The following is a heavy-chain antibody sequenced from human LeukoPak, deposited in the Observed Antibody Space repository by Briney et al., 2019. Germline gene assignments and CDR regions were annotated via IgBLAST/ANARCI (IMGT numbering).Heavy chain of an antibody. CDR2: INPNSGGT. V-gene: IGHV1-2*02. J-gene: IGHJ4*02. CDR3: ARVRDGVVIHPALDY. CDR1: GYTFTGYY. Sequence: ASLKVSCKASGYTFTGYYMHWVRQAPGQGLEWMGWINPNSGGTNYAQKFQGRVTMTRDTSISTAYMELSRLRSDDTAVYYCARVRDGVVIHPALDYWGQGTLVTVSS. D-gene: IGHD3-3*01.